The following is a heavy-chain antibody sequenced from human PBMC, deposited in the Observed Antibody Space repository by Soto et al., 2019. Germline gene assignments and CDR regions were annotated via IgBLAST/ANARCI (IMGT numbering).Heavy chain of an antibody. D-gene: IGHD6-13*01. V-gene: IGHV1-18*04. CDR3: ARGRYSSSRIDY. CDR2: ISAYNGNT. Sequence: ASLKPSCKECGYTLTPNYFQWGRQAPGQGLEWMGWISAYNGNTNYAQKLQGRVTMTTDTSTSTAYMELRSLRSDDTAVYYCARGRYSSSRIDYWGQGTLVTVS. CDR1: GYTLTPNY. J-gene: IGHJ4*02.